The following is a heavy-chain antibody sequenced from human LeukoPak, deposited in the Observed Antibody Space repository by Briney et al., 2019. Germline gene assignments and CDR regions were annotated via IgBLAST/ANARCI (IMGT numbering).Heavy chain of an antibody. J-gene: IGHJ4*02. CDR1: GFIFSGSA. CDR3: SRLVEDTMTFPRGD. CDR2: IRSKANSYAT. V-gene: IGHV3-73*01. Sequence: PGGSLRLSCAASGFIFSGSAIHWVRQASGKGLEWVGRIRSKANSYATAYAASVRGRLTISRDDLENTTYLHLNSLKTEDTAVYYCSRLVEDTMTFPRGDWGQGTLVTVSS. D-gene: IGHD3-3*01.